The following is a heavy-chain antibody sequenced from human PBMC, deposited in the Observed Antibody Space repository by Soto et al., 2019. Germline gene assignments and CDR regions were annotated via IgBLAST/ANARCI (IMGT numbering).Heavy chain of an antibody. CDR3: ARDTGRASADL. CDR1: GFTFSYYE. CDR2: ISHTDRLT. V-gene: IGHV3-48*03. J-gene: IGHJ5*02. Sequence: GGSLRLSCVGSGFTFSYYEMNWVRQAPGKGLERVAFISHTDRLTHYPDSVRGRFTISRDNAKNSLYLHMTSLRVEDTAVYYCARDTGRASADLWGQGTLVTVSS. D-gene: IGHD6-13*01.